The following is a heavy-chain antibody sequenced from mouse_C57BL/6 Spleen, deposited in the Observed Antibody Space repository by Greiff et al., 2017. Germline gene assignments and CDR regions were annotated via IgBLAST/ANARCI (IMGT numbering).Heavy chain of an antibody. J-gene: IGHJ3*01. CDR2: IYPGDGDT. CDR1: GYAFRSYW. D-gene: IGHD1-1*02. Sequence: VQLQQSGAELVKPGASVKISCKASGYAFRSYWMNWVQQRPGKGLEWIGQIYPGDGDTNSNGKFKGKATLTADKSSSPAYMQLSSLTSEDSAVYFCAREGGPRFAYWGQGTLGTVAA. V-gene: IGHV1-80*01. CDR3: AREGGPRFAY.